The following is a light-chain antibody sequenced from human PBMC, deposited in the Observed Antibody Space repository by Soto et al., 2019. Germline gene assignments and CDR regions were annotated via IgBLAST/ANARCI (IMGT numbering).Light chain of an antibody. CDR3: GSYTSATTWV. Sequence: QSVLTQPASVSGSPGQSITISCTGSTSDIGRYNYVSWYQQLPGKAPRLMIYEVTNRPSGVSNRFSGSKSGNTASLSISGLQTEDEADYYCGSYTSATTWVFGGGTNLTVL. CDR2: EVT. J-gene: IGLJ3*02. CDR1: TSDIGRYNY. V-gene: IGLV2-14*03.